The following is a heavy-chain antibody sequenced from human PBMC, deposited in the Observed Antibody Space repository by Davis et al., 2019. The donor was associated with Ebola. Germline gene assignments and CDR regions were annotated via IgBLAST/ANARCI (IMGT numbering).Heavy chain of an antibody. CDR3: AKDRSSSEIYYYYGMDV. Sequence: GGSLRLSCAASGFTFSSYSMNWVRQAPGKGLEWVSSISSSSSYIYYADSVKGRFTISRDNAKNSLYLQMNSLRAEDTAVYYCAKDRSSSEIYYYYGMDVWGKGTMVTVSS. V-gene: IGHV3-21*01. CDR1: GFTFSSYS. D-gene: IGHD6-6*01. J-gene: IGHJ6*04. CDR2: ISSSSSYI.